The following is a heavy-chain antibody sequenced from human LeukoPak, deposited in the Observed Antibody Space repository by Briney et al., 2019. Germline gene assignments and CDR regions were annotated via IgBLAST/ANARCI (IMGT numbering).Heavy chain of an antibody. V-gene: IGHV3-21*04. CDR3: AKPPTVTTKNPQSVDP. Sequence: PGGSLRLSCVVSGVTFSSYSMNWVRQAPGKGLEWVSSIGSSSSYIHYADSVKGRFTISRDNSKNTLYLQMNSLRAEDTAVYYCAKPPTVTTKNPQSVDPWGQRTLVTVSS. J-gene: IGHJ5*02. CDR2: IGSSSSYI. D-gene: IGHD4-17*01. CDR1: GVTFSSYS.